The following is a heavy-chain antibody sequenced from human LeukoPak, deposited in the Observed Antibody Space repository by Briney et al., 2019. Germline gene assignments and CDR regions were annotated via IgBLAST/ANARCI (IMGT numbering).Heavy chain of an antibody. D-gene: IGHD3-3*02. Sequence: GSLRLSCAVSGFTFSRYSMNWVRQAPGKGLEWVSVISGGSTSTFYADSVKGQFTISRDNAKNSLYLQLDSLRAEDTAVYYCARNTPSLSTNGMDVWGQGTTVTVSS. J-gene: IGHJ6*02. CDR3: ARNTPSLSTNGMDV. CDR1: GFTFSRYS. CDR2: ISGGSTST. V-gene: IGHV3-21*01.